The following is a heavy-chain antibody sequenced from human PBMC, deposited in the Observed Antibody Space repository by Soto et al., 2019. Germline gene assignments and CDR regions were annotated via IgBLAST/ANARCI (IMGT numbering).Heavy chain of an antibody. D-gene: IGHD2-15*01. Sequence: QITLKESGPSLVKPTETLTLTCTVSGLSLTTSGVSVGWFRQPPGKALEWLALIYWDDDVRYSPSLRSGGTISKDTSNNQVVLRMTNMDPVDAGTYYCAHRRSVAAIHFDSWGQGTLVTVSS. CDR1: GLSLTTSGVS. V-gene: IGHV2-5*02. CDR2: IYWDDDV. J-gene: IGHJ4*02. CDR3: AHRRSVAAIHFDS.